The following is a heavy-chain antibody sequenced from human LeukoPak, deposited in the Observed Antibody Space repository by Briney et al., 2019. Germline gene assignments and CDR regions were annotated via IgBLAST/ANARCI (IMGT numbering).Heavy chain of an antibody. CDR3: AKEMTTTFYFSSYMDV. CDR2: ISGSGAGT. Sequence: PGGSLRLSCAASGFTFSSFAMSWVRQAPGKGLEWVSGISGSGAGTCYADSVKGRFTISRDNSKNTLYLQMNSLRAEDTAVYYCAKEMTTTFYFSSYMDVWGKGTTVTVSS. D-gene: IGHD5-24*01. J-gene: IGHJ6*03. CDR1: GFTFSSFA. V-gene: IGHV3-23*01.